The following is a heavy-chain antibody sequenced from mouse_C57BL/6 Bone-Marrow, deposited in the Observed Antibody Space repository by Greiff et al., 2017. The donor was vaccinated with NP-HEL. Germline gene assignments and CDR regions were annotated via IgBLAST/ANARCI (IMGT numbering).Heavy chain of an antibody. V-gene: IGHV1-63*01. Sequence: QVQLQQSGAELVRPGTSVKMSCKASGYTFINYWIGWAKQRPGHGLEWIGDIYPGGGYTNYNEKFKGKATLTADKSSSTAYMQFSSLTSEDSAIYYCARVPTPYAMDYWGQGTSVTVSS. J-gene: IGHJ4*01. CDR3: ARVPTPYAMDY. CDR2: IYPGGGYT. CDR1: GYTFINYW.